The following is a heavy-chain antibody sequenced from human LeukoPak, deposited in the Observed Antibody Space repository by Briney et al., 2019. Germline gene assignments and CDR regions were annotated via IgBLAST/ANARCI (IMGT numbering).Heavy chain of an antibody. J-gene: IGHJ4*02. D-gene: IGHD1-1*01. CDR3: ARDWNRYAY. CDR1: GGSISSCTYS. V-gene: IGHV4-39*07. Sequence: SETLSLTCTVSGGSISSCTYSWGWIRQPPGKGLEWIGSISCSGSTYYNPSLKSRVTISVDTSKNQSSLYLDSVTAADTAVYYCARDWNRYAYWGQGTLVTVSS. CDR2: ISCSGST.